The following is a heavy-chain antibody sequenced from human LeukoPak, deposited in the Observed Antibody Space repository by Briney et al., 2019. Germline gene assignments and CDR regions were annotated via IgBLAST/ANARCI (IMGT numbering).Heavy chain of an antibody. CDR1: GYSISSGYY. Sequence: SETLSLTCAVSGYSISSGYYWGWIRQPPGKGLEWIGSIYHSGSTYYNPSPKSRVTISVDTSKNQFSLKLSSVTAADTAVYYCARDRGSLGYCSSTSCYGVDPWGQGTLVTVSS. D-gene: IGHD2-2*01. J-gene: IGHJ5*02. CDR3: ARDRGSLGYCSSTSCYGVDP. CDR2: IYHSGST. V-gene: IGHV4-38-2*02.